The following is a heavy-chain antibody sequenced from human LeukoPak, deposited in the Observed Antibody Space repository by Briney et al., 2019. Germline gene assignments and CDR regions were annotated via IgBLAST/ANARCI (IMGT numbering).Heavy chain of an antibody. CDR3: ARETYGINWFDP. CDR2: VHYSGSP. D-gene: IGHD4-17*01. J-gene: IGHJ5*02. V-gene: IGHV4-59*01. CDR1: GGSISSYS. Sequence: KPSETLSLTCTVSGGSISSYSWSWVRQPPGMGLEWIGYVHYSGSPNYNPSLKSRVTISLDTSKNQFSLKLSSVTAADTAVYYCARETYGINWFDPWGQGTLVTVSS.